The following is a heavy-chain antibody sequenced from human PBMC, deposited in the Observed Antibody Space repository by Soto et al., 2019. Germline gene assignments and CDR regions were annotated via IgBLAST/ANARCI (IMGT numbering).Heavy chain of an antibody. J-gene: IGHJ1*01. V-gene: IGHV4-4*02. Sequence: QVQLQESGPGLVKPSGTLSLTCAVSSGSISSSNWWSWVRQPPGKGLEWIGEIYHSGSTNYNPSLKSRVTISVDKSKNQFSLKLSSVTAADTAVYYCARSYSSGWYTRGGRVFQHWGQGTLVTVSS. CDR1: SGSISSSNW. D-gene: IGHD6-19*01. CDR2: IYHSGST. CDR3: ARSYSSGWYTRGGRVFQH.